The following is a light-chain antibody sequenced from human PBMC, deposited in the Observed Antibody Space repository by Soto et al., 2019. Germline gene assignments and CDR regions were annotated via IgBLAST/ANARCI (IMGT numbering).Light chain of an antibody. Sequence: DIGVTQSPGTLSLYPGDRATLSCRASQSVSGTHLAWYQQKPGQAPRLLIYGASSRATGIPDRFSGRGSGTDFTLTISRLEPEDFAVYYCQQYGSSSTFGQGTKV. J-gene: IGKJ1*01. CDR1: QSVSGTH. CDR3: QQYGSSST. CDR2: GAS. V-gene: IGKV3-20*01.